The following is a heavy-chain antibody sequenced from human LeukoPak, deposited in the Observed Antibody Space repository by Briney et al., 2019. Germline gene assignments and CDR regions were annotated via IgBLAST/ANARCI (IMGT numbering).Heavy chain of an antibody. CDR3: ARVMITFGEYGLDV. V-gene: IGHV1-18*04. CDR2: ISGYNGNA. CDR1: GYTFTGYY. Sequence: ASVKVSCKASGYTFTGYYMQWVRQAPGRGLEWMGWISGYNGNAHYVQKFQGRVTMTTDTSTNTAYMELRSLGSDDTGVYYCARVMITFGEYGLDVWGQGTTVTVSS. J-gene: IGHJ6*02. D-gene: IGHD3-16*01.